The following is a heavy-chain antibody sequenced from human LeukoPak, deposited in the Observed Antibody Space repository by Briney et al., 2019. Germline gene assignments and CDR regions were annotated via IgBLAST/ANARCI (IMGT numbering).Heavy chain of an antibody. Sequence: SQTLSPTCTVSCGSISSVRYYWAWIRQPPGKGLEWIGTIFYGGSTYYHPSVKGRVSVAVDRSKNQFSLKLTSVTAADTAFYFCARQSVTAMLFGFDYWGQGTLVTVP. V-gene: IGHV4-39*01. J-gene: IGHJ4*02. CDR3: ARQSVTAMLFGFDY. CDR2: IFYGGST. D-gene: IGHD2-21*02. CDR1: CGSISSVRYY.